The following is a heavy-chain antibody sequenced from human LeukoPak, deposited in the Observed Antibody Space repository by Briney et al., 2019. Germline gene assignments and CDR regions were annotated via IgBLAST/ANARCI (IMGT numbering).Heavy chain of an antibody. CDR2: IKQDGSEK. Sequence: GGSLRLSCAASGFTFSSYWMSWVRQAPGKGLEWVANIKQDGSEKYYVDSVKGRFTISRDNAKNSLYLQMNSLRAEDTAVYYCARDGWDIVVVPAALGAFDIWGQGTMVTVSS. D-gene: IGHD2-2*01. J-gene: IGHJ3*02. CDR3: ARDGWDIVVVPAALGAFDI. CDR1: GFTFSSYW. V-gene: IGHV3-7*01.